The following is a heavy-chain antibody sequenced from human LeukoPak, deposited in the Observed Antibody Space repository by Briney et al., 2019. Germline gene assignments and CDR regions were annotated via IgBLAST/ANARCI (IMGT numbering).Heavy chain of an antibody. CDR2: IYTSGST. Sequence: SQTLSLTCTVSGGSISSGSYYWSWIRQPAGKGLEWIGRIYTSGSTSYNPSLKSRVTISVDTSKNQFSLKLSSVTAADTAVYYCARSSRQWLVIVRAFDIWGQGTMVTVSS. V-gene: IGHV4-61*02. CDR1: GGSISSGSYY. D-gene: IGHD6-19*01. CDR3: ARSSRQWLVIVRAFDI. J-gene: IGHJ3*02.